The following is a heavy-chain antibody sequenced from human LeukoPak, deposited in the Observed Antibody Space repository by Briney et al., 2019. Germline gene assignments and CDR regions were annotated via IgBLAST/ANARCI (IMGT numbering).Heavy chain of an antibody. D-gene: IGHD3-10*01. Sequence: PGGSLRLSCAASGFTFSNAWMSWVRQAPGKGLEWLGRIKSKTDGGTTDYAAPAKGRFTISRDDSKNTLYLQMNSLKTEDTAVYYCTTAGLHYYGSVDYWGQGTLVTVSS. CDR1: GFTFSNAW. V-gene: IGHV3-15*01. CDR2: IKSKTDGGTT. CDR3: TTAGLHYYGSVDY. J-gene: IGHJ4*02.